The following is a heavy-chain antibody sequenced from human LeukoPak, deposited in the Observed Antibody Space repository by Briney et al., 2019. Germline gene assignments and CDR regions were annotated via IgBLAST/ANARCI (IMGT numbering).Heavy chain of an antibody. V-gene: IGHV3-23*01. D-gene: IGHD3-10*01. Sequence: GGSLRLSCAASGFTFSSYAMSWVRQAPGKGLEWVSAISGSGGSTYYADSVKGRFTISRDNSKNTLYLQMNSLRAEDTAVYYCAKYPNSGESIFGYYYYYMDVWGKGTTVTVSS. CDR1: GFTFSSYA. CDR3: AKYPNSGESIFGYYYYYMDV. J-gene: IGHJ6*03. CDR2: ISGSGGST.